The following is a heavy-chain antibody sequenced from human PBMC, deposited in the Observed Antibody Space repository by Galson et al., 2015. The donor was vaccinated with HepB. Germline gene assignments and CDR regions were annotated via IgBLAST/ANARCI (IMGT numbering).Heavy chain of an antibody. D-gene: IGHD5-18*01. V-gene: IGHV1-46*01. CDR2: INPSGGST. Sequence: SVKVSCKASGYTFTSYYMHWVRQAPGQGLEWMGIINPSGGSTSYTQKFQGRVTMTRDTSTSTVYMELSSLRSEDTAVYYCAREGQDTAMVNDYWGQGTLVTVSS. CDR1: GYTFTSYY. J-gene: IGHJ4*02. CDR3: AREGQDTAMVNDY.